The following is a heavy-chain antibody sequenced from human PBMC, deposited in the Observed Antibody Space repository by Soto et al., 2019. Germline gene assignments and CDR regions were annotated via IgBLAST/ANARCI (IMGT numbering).Heavy chain of an antibody. Sequence: SETLSLTCTVSGGSISSSSYYWGWIRQPPGKGLEWIGSIYYSGSTYYNPSLKSRVTISVDTSKNQFSLKLSSVTAADTAVYYCARHEFKGTSCYDYWGQGTLVTVSS. J-gene: IGHJ4*02. CDR3: ARHEFKGTSCYDY. D-gene: IGHD2-2*01. CDR2: IYYSGST. V-gene: IGHV4-39*01. CDR1: GGSISSSSYY.